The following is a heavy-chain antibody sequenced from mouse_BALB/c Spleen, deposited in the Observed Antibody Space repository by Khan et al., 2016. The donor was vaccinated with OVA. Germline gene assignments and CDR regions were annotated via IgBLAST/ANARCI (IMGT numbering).Heavy chain of an antibody. CDR2: ISYSGRT. CDR1: GYSITSEYA. J-gene: IGHJ2*01. V-gene: IGHV3-2*02. Sequence: EVELVESGPGLVKPSQSLSLTCTVTGYSITSEYAWNWIRQFPENKLEWMGYISYSGRTSYNPSLKSRISITRDSSKNQFFLQLNSVTTEDTATYYCARSVTITTVVATDFDYWGPGTTLTVSS. CDR3: ARSVTITTVVATDFDY. D-gene: IGHD1-1*01.